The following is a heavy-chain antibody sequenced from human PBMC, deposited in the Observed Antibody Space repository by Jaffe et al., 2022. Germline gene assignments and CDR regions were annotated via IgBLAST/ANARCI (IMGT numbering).Heavy chain of an antibody. CDR3: AKDRNEHGDYGAIFDY. D-gene: IGHD4-17*01. V-gene: IGHV3-30*18. CDR1: GFTFSSYG. Sequence: QVQLVESGGGVVQPGRSLRLSCAASGFTFSSYGMHWVRQAPGKGLEWVAVISYDGSNKYYADSVKGRFTISRDNSKNTLYLQMNSLRAEDTAVYYCAKDRNEHGDYGAIFDYWGQGTLVTVSS. J-gene: IGHJ4*02. CDR2: ISYDGSNK.